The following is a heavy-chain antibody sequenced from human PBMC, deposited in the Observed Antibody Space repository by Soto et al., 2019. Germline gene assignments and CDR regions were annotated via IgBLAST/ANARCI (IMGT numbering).Heavy chain of an antibody. CDR2: INPSGGST. D-gene: IGHD3-22*01. CDR1: GYTFTSYY. Sequence: ASVKVSCKASGYTFTSYYMHWVRQAPGQGLERMGIINPSGGSTSYAQKFQGRVTMTRDTSTSTVYMELSSLRSEDTAVYYCARDLGDSSGYFPYYYGMDVWGQGTTVTVSS. V-gene: IGHV1-46*01. J-gene: IGHJ6*02. CDR3: ARDLGDSSGYFPYYYGMDV.